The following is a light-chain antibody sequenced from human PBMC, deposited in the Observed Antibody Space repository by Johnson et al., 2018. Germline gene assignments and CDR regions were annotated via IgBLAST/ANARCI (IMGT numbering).Light chain of an antibody. CDR1: SSNIGNNY. CDR3: GTGDRCRSAGNV. V-gene: IGLV1-51*02. CDR2: ENN. Sequence: QSVLTQPPSVSAAPGQKVTISCSGSSSNIGNNYVSWYQQLPGTAPKLLIYENNKRPSGIPDRFSGSKSGTSATLGITGLQTGDEADYYCGTGDRCRSAGNVFRTGTKVTVL. J-gene: IGLJ1*01.